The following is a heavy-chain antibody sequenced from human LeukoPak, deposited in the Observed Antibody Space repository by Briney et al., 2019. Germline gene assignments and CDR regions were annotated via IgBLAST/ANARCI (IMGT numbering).Heavy chain of an antibody. Sequence: SETLSLTCTVSGGSISSYYWSWIRQPPGKGLEWIGHIYYSGSTNYNPSLKSRVTISVDTSKNQFSLKLSSVTAADTAVYYCARELAVAGIAVDYWGQGTLVTVSS. CDR3: ARELAVAGIAVDY. D-gene: IGHD6-19*01. V-gene: IGHV4-59*12. CDR1: GGSISSYY. CDR2: IYYSGST. J-gene: IGHJ4*02.